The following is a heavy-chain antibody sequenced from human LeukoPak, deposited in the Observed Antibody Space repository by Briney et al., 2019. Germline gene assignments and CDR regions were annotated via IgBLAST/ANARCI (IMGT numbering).Heavy chain of an antibody. J-gene: IGHJ3*02. CDR3: AKQQGSGWAFDI. D-gene: IGHD6-19*01. CDR1: GFTFSSYA. V-gene: IGHV3-23*01. Sequence: GGSLRLSCAASGFTFSSYAMSWIRQAPGKGLEWIAAIGGSGGTTYYADSVKGRFTISRDNSNNTLFLQMNSLRAEDTAVYYCAKQQGSGWAFDIWGQGTMVTVSS. CDR2: IGGSGGTT.